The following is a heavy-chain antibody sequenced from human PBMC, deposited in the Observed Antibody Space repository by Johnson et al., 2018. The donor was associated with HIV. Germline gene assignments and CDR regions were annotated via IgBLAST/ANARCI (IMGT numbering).Heavy chain of an antibody. D-gene: IGHD3-10*01. CDR3: ARPIARGASDI. J-gene: IGHJ3*02. CDR1: GFTFSDYY. CDR2: ISWDGGST. V-gene: IGHV3-11*01. Sequence: QVQLVESGGGLVKPGGSLRLSCAASGFTFSDYYMSWIHQAPGKGLEWVSLISWDGGSTYYADSVKVRFTISRANSKNSLYLQMNSRGVEDTAVYYCARPIARGASDIWGQGTMVTVSS.